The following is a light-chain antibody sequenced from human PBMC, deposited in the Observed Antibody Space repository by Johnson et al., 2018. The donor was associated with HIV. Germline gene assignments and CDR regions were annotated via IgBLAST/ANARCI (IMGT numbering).Light chain of an antibody. V-gene: IGLV1-51*01. CDR1: SSNIGNNY. CDR2: DNN. J-gene: IGLJ1*01. Sequence: QSVLTQPPSVSAAPGQKVTISCSGSSSNIGNNYVSWYQQFPGTAPKLLIYDNNKRPSGIPDRFSGSKSGTSATLGITGLQTGDEADYYCGAWDSSLGAHYVFGTGTRVTVL. CDR3: GAWDSSLGAHYV.